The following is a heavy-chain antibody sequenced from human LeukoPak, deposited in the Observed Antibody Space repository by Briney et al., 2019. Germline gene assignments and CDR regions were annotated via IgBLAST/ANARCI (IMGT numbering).Heavy chain of an antibody. CDR3: ARQVGATRIDY. J-gene: IGHJ4*02. CDR1: GGSINTYY. V-gene: IGHV4-59*01. D-gene: IGHD1-26*01. CDR2: IYYTGGT. Sequence: PSETLSLTCTVSGGSINTYYWNWIRQPPGKGLEWIGYIYYTGGTKTTSYNPSLKSRVTISVDSSKNQFSLKLTSMTAADTAMYYCARQVGATRIDYWGQGALVTVSS.